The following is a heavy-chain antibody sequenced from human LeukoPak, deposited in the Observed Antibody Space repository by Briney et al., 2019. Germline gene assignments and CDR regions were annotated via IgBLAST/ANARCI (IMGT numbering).Heavy chain of an antibody. CDR2: IRYDGSNK. CDR3: AKESSSSYGY. V-gene: IGHV3-30*02. D-gene: IGHD6-6*01. J-gene: IGHJ4*02. Sequence: GGSLRLSCAASGFTFSDHWMNWVRQAPGKGLEWVAFIRYDGSNKYYADSVKGRFTISRDNSKNTLYLQMNSLRAEDTAVYYCAKESSSSYGYWGQGTLVTVSS. CDR1: GFTFSDHW.